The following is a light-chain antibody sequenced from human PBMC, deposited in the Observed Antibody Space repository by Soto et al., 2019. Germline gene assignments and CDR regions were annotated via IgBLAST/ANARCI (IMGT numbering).Light chain of an antibody. Sequence: IHLTQSPSSLSASVGDRVTITCRASQGISSFLAWYQQIPGKVPKLLIYSASTLQSGVPSRFSGSGSGTDFTLTISSLQPEDVAIYYCQKYNSGPLTFGGGTKVDIK. CDR1: QGISSF. V-gene: IGKV1-27*01. CDR2: SAS. J-gene: IGKJ4*01. CDR3: QKYNSGPLT.